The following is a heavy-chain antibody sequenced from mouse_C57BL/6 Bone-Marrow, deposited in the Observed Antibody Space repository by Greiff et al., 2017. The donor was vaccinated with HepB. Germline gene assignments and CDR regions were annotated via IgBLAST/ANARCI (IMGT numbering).Heavy chain of an antibody. D-gene: IGHD2-2*01. V-gene: IGHV2-5*01. CDR3: AKNYYGYNYAMDY. Sequence: VQLQQSGPGLVQPSQRLSITCTVSGFSLTSYGVHWVRQSPGKGLEWLGVIWRGGSTDYNAAFMSRLSITKDNSKSQVFFKMNSLQADDTAIYYCAKNYYGYNYAMDYWGQGTSVTVSS. J-gene: IGHJ4*01. CDR1: GFSLTSYG. CDR2: IWRGGST.